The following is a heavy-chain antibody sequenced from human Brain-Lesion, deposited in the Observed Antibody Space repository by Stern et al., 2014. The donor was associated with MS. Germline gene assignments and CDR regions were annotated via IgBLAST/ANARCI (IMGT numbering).Heavy chain of an antibody. CDR2: FDPEDGET. D-gene: IGHD1-26*01. Sequence: QMQLVQSGAGVKKPGASVKVSCKVSGYTLTELSMHWVRQAPRKGLEWMGGFDPEDGETIYAQKFQGRVTMTEDTSTDTAYMELSSLRSEDTAVYYCATLSPGAGGNYYRHFDYWGQGTLVTVSS. V-gene: IGHV1-24*01. CDR1: GYTLTELS. CDR3: ATLSPGAGGNYYRHFDY. J-gene: IGHJ4*02.